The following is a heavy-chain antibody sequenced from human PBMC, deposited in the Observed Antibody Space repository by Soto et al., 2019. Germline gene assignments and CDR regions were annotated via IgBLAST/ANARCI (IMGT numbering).Heavy chain of an antibody. CDR3: ARDDVICDGGRCYGVPLDV. CDR1: GFTVSSKY. J-gene: IGHJ6*02. CDR2: IQNVGHT. V-gene: IGHV3-66*01. Sequence: EVQLVESGGGLVQPGGSLRLSCAASGFTVSSKYMSWVRQAPGKGLEWVSLIQNVGHTYYADSVKGRFTISRDTSENTVHLQMDSLRAEDTAVYYCARDDVICDGGRCYGVPLDVGGQGTTVTVSS. D-gene: IGHD2-15*01.